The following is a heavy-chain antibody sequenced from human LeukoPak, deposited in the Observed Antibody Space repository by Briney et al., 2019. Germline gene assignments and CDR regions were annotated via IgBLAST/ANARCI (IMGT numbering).Heavy chain of an antibody. CDR2: IRSKSNGGTT. Sequence: GGSLRLSCAASGFTFGNASMSWVRQAPGKGLEWVGRIRSKSNGGTTDYAAPVKGRFTISRDDSKDTLYLQLDSLTTEDTAVYFCAHRDTTMVRVDYWGQGTLVTVSS. V-gene: IGHV3-15*01. J-gene: IGHJ4*02. CDR1: GFTFGNAS. CDR3: AHRDTTMVRVDY. D-gene: IGHD5-18*01.